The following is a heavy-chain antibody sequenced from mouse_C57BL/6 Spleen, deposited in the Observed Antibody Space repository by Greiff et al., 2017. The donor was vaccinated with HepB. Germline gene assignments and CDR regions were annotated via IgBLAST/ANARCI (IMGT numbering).Heavy chain of an antibody. CDR1: GFNIKDYY. J-gene: IGHJ2*01. D-gene: IGHD1-1*01. V-gene: IGHV14-1*01. CDR2: IDPEDGDT. CDR3: TSYYYGSSLFDY. Sequence: EVQVVESGAELVRPGASVKLSCTASGFNIKDYYMHWVKQRPEQGLEWIGRIDPEDGDTEYAPKFQGKATMTADTSSNTAYLQLSSLTSEDTAVYYCTSYYYGSSLFDYWGQGTTLTVSS.